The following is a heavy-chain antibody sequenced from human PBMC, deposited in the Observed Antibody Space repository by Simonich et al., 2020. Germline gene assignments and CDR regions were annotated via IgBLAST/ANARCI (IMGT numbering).Heavy chain of an antibody. J-gene: IGHJ3*02. CDR3: ARHAGFAFDI. V-gene: IGHV4-39*01. CDR1: GGSISSSSYY. Sequence: QLQLQESGPGLVKPSETLSLTCTVSGGSISSSSYYWGWIRQPPGKGLEWIGSIYYRGSTYYNPPLTSRVTISGDTSKNQFSLKLSSVTAADTAVYYCARHAGFAFDIWGQGTMVTVSS. CDR2: IYYRGST. D-gene: IGHD6-13*01.